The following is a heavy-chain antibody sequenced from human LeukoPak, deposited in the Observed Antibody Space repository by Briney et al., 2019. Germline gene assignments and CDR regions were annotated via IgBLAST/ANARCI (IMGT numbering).Heavy chain of an antibody. CDR2: IYSAGSS. D-gene: IGHD6-19*01. CDR3: ARGSGPIAVAGAFDY. CDR1: GFTVSSNY. V-gene: IGHV3-53*01. J-gene: IGHJ4*02. Sequence: PGGSLRLSCAASGFTVSSNYMSWVRQAPGKGLEWVSLIYSAGSSYYADSVKGRFTFSRDTSKNTLYLQMNSLRAEDTAVYYCARGSGPIAVAGAFDYWGQGTLVTVSS.